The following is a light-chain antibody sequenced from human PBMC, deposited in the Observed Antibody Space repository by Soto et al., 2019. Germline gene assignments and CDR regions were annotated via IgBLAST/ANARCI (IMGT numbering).Light chain of an antibody. CDR2: EDS. Sequence: QSALTQPASVSGSPGHSITIACTGISTDVENYNFVSWYQQHPGKVPKLLIYEDSKRPSGISDRFSASKSGDSASLTISGLQAEDEADYYCCSHAGFNTPDVFATGTKLTVL. CDR3: CSHAGFNTPDV. CDR1: STDVENYNF. V-gene: IGLV2-23*01. J-gene: IGLJ1*01.